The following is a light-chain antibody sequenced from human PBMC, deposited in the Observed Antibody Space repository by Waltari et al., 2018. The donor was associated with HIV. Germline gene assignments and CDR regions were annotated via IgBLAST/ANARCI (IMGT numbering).Light chain of an antibody. CDR2: NFS. J-gene: IGLJ2*01. CDR3: SSYTSSGPRYVL. V-gene: IGLV2-14*03. Sequence: SALTQPASVSGSPGQSITISCSGTSGDVGGYIFVSWYQKHPGKAPKLIIYNFSSRPSGVSIRFSGSRSANTASLTISGLQVEDEADYFCSSYTSSGPRYVLFGGGTRLTVL. CDR1: SGDVGGYIF.